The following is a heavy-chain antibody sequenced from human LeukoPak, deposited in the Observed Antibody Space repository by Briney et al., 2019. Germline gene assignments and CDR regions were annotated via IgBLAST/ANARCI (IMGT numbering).Heavy chain of an antibody. V-gene: IGHV4-39*07. CDR3: ARDRRQDHDAFDI. D-gene: IGHD2-15*01. J-gene: IGHJ3*02. CDR2: IYTSGST. CDR1: GGSISSSSYY. Sequence: SETLSLTCTVSGGSISSSSYYWGWIRPPPGKGLEWIGSIYTSGSTNYNPSLNSRVTMSVDTSKNQFSLKLSSVTAADTAVYYCARDRRQDHDAFDIWGQGTMVTVSS.